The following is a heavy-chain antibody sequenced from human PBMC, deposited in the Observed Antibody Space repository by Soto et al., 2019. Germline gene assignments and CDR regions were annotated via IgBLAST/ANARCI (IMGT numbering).Heavy chain of an antibody. V-gene: IGHV3-30-3*01. Sequence: QVQLVESGGGVVQPGRSLRLSCAASGFTFSSYAMHWVRQAPGKGLEWVAVISYDGSNKYYADSVKGRFTISRDNSKNALYLEMNSLRAEYTAVYYCARGSPRRVPATAIPGFDYWGQGTLVTVSS. CDR2: ISYDGSNK. J-gene: IGHJ4*02. D-gene: IGHD2-2*02. CDR3: ARGSPRRVPATAIPGFDY. CDR1: GFTFSSYA.